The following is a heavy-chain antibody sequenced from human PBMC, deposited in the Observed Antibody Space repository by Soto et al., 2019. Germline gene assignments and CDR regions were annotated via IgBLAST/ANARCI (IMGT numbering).Heavy chain of an antibody. CDR1: GYSFTTYW. J-gene: IGHJ4*02. Sequence: EVQLVQSGAEVKKPGESLKISCKGSGYSFTTYWIGWVRQMPGRGLEWMGIIYPRDSDTRYSPSFQGQVTISADKSITTAYLQWSSLKASDTAMYYCVRSPDNWSPFDYWGQGTLVTVSS. V-gene: IGHV5-51*01. D-gene: IGHD1-20*01. CDR3: VRSPDNWSPFDY. CDR2: IYPRDSDT.